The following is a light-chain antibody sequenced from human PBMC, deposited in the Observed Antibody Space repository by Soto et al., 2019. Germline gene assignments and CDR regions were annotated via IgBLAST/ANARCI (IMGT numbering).Light chain of an antibody. Sequence: SYDLTQPPSVSVAPGQTARITCEGNDIGSKSVHWYQHKPGRAPVLVVYDDNDRPSGIPELFSGSTSGDTATLTISGVEAGDEADYYCQVWDSRSDHFVFGTGTKVTVL. CDR2: DDN. CDR3: QVWDSRSDHFV. CDR1: DIGSKS. V-gene: IGLV3-21*02. J-gene: IGLJ1*01.